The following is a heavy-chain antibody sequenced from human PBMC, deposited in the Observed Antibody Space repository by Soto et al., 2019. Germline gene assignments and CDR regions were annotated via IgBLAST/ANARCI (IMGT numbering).Heavy chain of an antibody. D-gene: IGHD2-15*01. V-gene: IGHV5-51*01. CDR3: ARRGDHVDY. CDR2: IYPGDSDT. CDR1: FG. J-gene: IGHJ4*02. Sequence: FGVGWMRQMPGKGLEWMGIIYPGDSDTRYSPSFQGQVTISADKSISTAYLQWSSLKASDTAMYYHARRGDHVDYWGQRTLVSVPS.